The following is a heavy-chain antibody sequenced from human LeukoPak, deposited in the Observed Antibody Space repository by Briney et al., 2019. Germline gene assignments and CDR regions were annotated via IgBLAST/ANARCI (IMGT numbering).Heavy chain of an antibody. CDR2: ISVRGGST. J-gene: IGHJ4*02. V-gene: IGHV3-23*01. CDR3: ARDNWTDY. CDR1: GFTFSSYA. Sequence: GGSLRLSCAASGFTFSSYAMSWVRQAPGKGLEWVSGISVRGGSTYYADSVKGRFTISRDNAKNSVYLQMNSLRAEDTAVYYCARDNWTDYWGQGTLVTVSS. D-gene: IGHD3/OR15-3a*01.